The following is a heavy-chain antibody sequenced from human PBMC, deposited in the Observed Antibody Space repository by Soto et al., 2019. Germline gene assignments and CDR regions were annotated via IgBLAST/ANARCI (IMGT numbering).Heavy chain of an antibody. D-gene: IGHD5-12*01. J-gene: IGHJ6*02. CDR3: ARDLGVATIRALDYYYGMDV. CDR2: IYHSGST. V-gene: IGHV4-4*02. Sequence: EWIGEIYHSGSTNYNPSLKSRVTISVDKSKNQFSLKLSSVTAADTAVYYCARDLGVATIRALDYYYGMDVWGQGTTVTVSS.